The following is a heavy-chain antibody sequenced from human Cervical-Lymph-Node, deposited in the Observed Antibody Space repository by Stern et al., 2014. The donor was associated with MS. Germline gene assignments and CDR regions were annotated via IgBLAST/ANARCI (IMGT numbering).Heavy chain of an antibody. Sequence: QVQLVESGAEVKKPGPSVRVSCKASGGTFSSYAISWVRQAPGQGLDRMGGMIAIFGTANDAQKFQARVTITADESTSTAYMDLSSLRSEDTAVYYCARGRRSDGRWPAFDYWGQGTLVTVSS. CDR3: ARGRRSDGRWPAFDY. CDR1: GGTFSSYA. V-gene: IGHV1-69*01. D-gene: IGHD6-25*01. J-gene: IGHJ4*02. CDR2: MIAIFGTA.